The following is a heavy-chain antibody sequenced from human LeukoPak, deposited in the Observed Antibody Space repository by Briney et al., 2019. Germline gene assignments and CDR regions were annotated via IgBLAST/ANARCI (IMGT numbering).Heavy chain of an antibody. D-gene: IGHD2-2*01. J-gene: IGHJ6*02. CDR1: GFTFSSYA. V-gene: IGHV3-30*04. Sequence: GGSLRLSCAASGFTFSSYAMHWVRQAPGKGLEWVAVISYDGSKKYYADSVKGRFTISRDNSKNTLYLQMNSLRAEDTAVYYCARGHIVVVPAATYYYYYGMDVWGQGTTVTVSS. CDR2: ISYDGSKK. CDR3: ARGHIVVVPAATYYYYYGMDV.